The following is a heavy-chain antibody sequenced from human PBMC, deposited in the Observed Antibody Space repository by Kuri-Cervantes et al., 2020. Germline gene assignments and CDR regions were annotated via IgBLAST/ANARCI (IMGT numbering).Heavy chain of an antibody. D-gene: IGHD4-11*01. CDR2: IRSKANNYAT. CDR3: ARSNFNLGDY. J-gene: IGHJ4*02. V-gene: IGHV3-73*01. CDR1: GFTFSGSA. Sequence: GESLKISCAASGFTFSGSAMHWVRQASGKGLEWVGRIRSKANNYATAYAASVKGRFTISRDDSKNTAYLQMNSLRVEDTAVYYCARSNFNLGDYWGQGTLVTVSS.